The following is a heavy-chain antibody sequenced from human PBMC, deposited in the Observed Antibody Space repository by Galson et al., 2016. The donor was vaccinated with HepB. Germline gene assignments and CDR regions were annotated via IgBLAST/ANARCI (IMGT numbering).Heavy chain of an antibody. D-gene: IGHD1-26*01. V-gene: IGHV3-23*01. CDR3: AKDVGGEAFFEY. Sequence: LRLSCAASGFIFRSNSMSWVRQAPGKGLEWISTINDNGANTHYADSVKGRFTISRDNSKNTLYLQMDSLRAEDTAIYYCAKDVGGEAFFEYWGQGTLVTVSS. J-gene: IGHJ4*02. CDR1: GFIFRSNS. CDR2: INDNGANT.